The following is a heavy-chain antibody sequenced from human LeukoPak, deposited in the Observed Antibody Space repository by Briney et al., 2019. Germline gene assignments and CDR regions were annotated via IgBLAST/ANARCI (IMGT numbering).Heavy chain of an antibody. D-gene: IGHD5-24*01. V-gene: IGHV3-48*01. Sequence: GGSLRLSCAASGFTFSDYSMNWVRQAPGKGLEWISYIGIDSGNTNYADSVKGRFTISGDKAKNSLYLQMNSLRVGDTAVYYCARDYKYAFDNWGQGTLVTVSS. CDR3: ARDYKYAFDN. CDR2: IGIDSGNT. CDR1: GFTFSDYS. J-gene: IGHJ4*02.